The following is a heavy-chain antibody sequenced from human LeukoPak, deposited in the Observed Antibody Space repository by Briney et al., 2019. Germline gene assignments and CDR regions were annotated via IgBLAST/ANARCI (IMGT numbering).Heavy chain of an antibody. D-gene: IGHD6-13*01. CDR1: GGSISSSSY. V-gene: IGHV4-39*07. CDR3: ARVGSSWPHYYSDY. Sequence: PSETLSLTCTVSGGSISSSSYWAWIRQPPGKGLEWIGNIYYSGSTYYNPSLKSRVTISVDTSKNHFSLKLTSVTAADTAVYNCARVGSSWPHYYSDYWGQGTLVTVSS. CDR2: IYYSGST. J-gene: IGHJ4*02.